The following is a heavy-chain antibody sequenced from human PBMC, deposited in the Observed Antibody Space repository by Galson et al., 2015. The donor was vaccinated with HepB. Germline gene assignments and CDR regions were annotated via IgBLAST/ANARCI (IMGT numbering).Heavy chain of an antibody. CDR3: ARCPIFLEWLLTDSGYDSCYFDY. Sequence: SVKVSCKASGYTFSTYYMHWVRQAPGQGLEWVGIINPSGSSTSYAQKFQGRVTMTRDTSTSTVYMELSSLRSEDTAVYYCARCPIFLEWLLTDSGYDSCYFDYWGQGTLVTVSS. D-gene: IGHD3-3*01. J-gene: IGHJ4*02. V-gene: IGHV1-46*03. CDR1: GYTFSTYY. CDR2: INPSGSST.